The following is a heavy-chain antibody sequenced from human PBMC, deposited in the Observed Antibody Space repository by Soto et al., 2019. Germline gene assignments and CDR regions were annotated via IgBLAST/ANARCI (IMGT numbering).Heavy chain of an antibody. J-gene: IGHJ4*02. V-gene: IGHV4-34*01. CDR3: ARGHYYGSGSSARSLYFDY. CDR2: INHSGST. D-gene: IGHD3-10*01. Sequence: PSETLSLTCAVYGGSFSGYYWSWIRQPPGKGLEWIGEINHSGSTNYNPSLKSRVTISVDTSKNQLSLKLSSVTAADTAVYYCARGHYYGSGSSARSLYFDYWGQGTLVTVSS. CDR1: GGSFSGYY.